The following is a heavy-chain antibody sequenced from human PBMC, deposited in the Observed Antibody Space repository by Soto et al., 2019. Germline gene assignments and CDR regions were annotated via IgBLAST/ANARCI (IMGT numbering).Heavy chain of an antibody. CDR1: GTSISSSGHY. CDR3: VRQTRDSFDEIPYYFDY. J-gene: IGHJ4*02. D-gene: IGHD1-7*01. Sequence: QLHLEESGPGLVKPSETLSLTCGVSGTSISSSGHYWGWIRQPPGKGLEWIGTGTLYFSGTPFYNPSLKSRVTMSLDASKNQFSLRLESVTAADTAVYYCVRQTRDSFDEIPYYFDYWGQGNLVTVSS. V-gene: IGHV4-39*01. CDR2: LYFSGTP.